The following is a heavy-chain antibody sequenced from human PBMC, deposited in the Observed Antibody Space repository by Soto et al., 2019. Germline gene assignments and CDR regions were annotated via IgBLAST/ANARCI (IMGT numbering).Heavy chain of an antibody. D-gene: IGHD4-17*01. V-gene: IGHV6-1*01. CDR2: TYYRSKWYS. CDR1: GDSVSSNSAA. Sequence: QTLSLTCVISGDSVSSNSAAWNWIRQSPSRGLEWLGRTYYRSKWYSDYAVSVKSRITINPDTSKNQFSLHLNSVTPEDTAVYYCARALGATVTTYYYYYMDVWGKGTTVTVSS. J-gene: IGHJ6*03. CDR3: ARALGATVTTYYYYYMDV.